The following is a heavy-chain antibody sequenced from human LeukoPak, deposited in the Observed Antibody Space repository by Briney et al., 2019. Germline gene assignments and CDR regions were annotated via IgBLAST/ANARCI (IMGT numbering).Heavy chain of an antibody. CDR3: ARAGEGYRSSSWYNY. V-gene: IGHV3-7*01. CDR1: GFTFSSLW. CDR2: INQEGSEK. D-gene: IGHD6-13*01. Sequence: PGGSLRLFCAASGFTFSSLWMSWGPQAPGKGLEWVADINQEGSEKYYVDSVKGRFTISRGNAKNSLYLQMNSLRAEDTAVYYCARAGEGYRSSSWYNYWGQGTLVTVSS. J-gene: IGHJ4*02.